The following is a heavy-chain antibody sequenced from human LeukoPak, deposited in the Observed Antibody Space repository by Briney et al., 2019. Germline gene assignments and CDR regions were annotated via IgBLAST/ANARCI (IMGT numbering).Heavy chain of an antibody. CDR1: GGSISSSSYY. CDR2: IYYSGST. Sequence: SETLSLTCTVSGGSISSSSYYWGWIRQPPGKGLEWIGSIYYSGSTNYNPSLKSRVTISVDTSKNQFSLKLSSVTAADTAVYYCARGRYYYGSGSYYNEDYFDYWGQGTLVTVSS. D-gene: IGHD3-10*01. J-gene: IGHJ4*02. V-gene: IGHV4-39*07. CDR3: ARGRYYYGSGSYYNEDYFDY.